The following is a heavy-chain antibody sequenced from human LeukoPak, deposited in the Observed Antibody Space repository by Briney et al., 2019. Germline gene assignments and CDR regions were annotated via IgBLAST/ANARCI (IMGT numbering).Heavy chain of an antibody. D-gene: IGHD6-19*01. CDR2: IYYSRST. Sequence: PSETLSLTCTVSRGSISSYYWSWIRQPPPKGRAWMGYIYYSRSTHHNPSLKSRVTISVDTSKSQFSLKLGSVTAADTAVYYCARRSRGSGWNTVIFDYWGQGTLVTVSS. CDR3: ARRSRGSGWNTVIFDY. V-gene: IGHV4-59*08. CDR1: RGSISSYY. J-gene: IGHJ4*02.